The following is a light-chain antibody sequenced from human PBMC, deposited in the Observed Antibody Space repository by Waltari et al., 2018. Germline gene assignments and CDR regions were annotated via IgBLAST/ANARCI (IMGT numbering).Light chain of an antibody. CDR2: WAS. CDR3: QQYYSTPIT. CDR1: QSFLYSSNNKNY. Sequence: DIVMTQSPDSLAVSLGERATINCKSSQSFLYSSNNKNYLAWYQQKPGHPPKLLIYWASTRESGVPDRFSGSGSGTDFTLTISSLQAEDVAVYYCQQYYSTPITFGQGTRLEIK. V-gene: IGKV4-1*01. J-gene: IGKJ5*01.